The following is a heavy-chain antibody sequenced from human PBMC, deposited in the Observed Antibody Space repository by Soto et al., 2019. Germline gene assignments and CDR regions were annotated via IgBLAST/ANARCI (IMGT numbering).Heavy chain of an antibody. Sequence: GGSLRLSCAASGFTFSSYSMNWVRQAPGKGLEWVSVITYNGDNTFYADSVKGRFTISRDNSKDTVYLQMNSLRAEDTAVYYCARYIRGPTVFYFDFWGPGVLVTVSS. CDR2: ITYNGDNT. D-gene: IGHD5-18*01. CDR1: GFTFSSYS. CDR3: ARYIRGPTVFYFDF. J-gene: IGHJ4*02. V-gene: IGHV3-23*01.